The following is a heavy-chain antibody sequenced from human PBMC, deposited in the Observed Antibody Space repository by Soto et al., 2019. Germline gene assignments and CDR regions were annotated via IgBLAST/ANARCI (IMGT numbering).Heavy chain of an antibody. CDR2: IYHSGST. V-gene: IGHV4-30-2*01. D-gene: IGHD2-21*01. CDR3: ARAGNIGGAYVY. CDR1: GGSISSGGYS. Sequence: SETLSLTCAVSGGSISSGGYSWSWIRQPPGKGLEWIGYIYHSGSTYYNPSLKSRVTISVDRSKNQFSLKLSSVTAADTAVYYCARAGNIGGAYVYWGQGTLVTVPQ. J-gene: IGHJ4*02.